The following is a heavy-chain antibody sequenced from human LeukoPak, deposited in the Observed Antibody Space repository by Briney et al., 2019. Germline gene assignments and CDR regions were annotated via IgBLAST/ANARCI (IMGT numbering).Heavy chain of an antibody. Sequence: SETLSLTCTVSGGSISSGSYYWSWIRQPAGKGLEWIGRIYTSGSTNYNPSLKSRVTISVDTSKNQFSLKLSSVTAADTAVYYCARGPGGSYHFDYWGQGTLVTVSS. CDR1: GGSISSGSYY. D-gene: IGHD1-26*01. CDR2: IYTSGST. CDR3: ARGPGGSYHFDY. J-gene: IGHJ4*02. V-gene: IGHV4-61*02.